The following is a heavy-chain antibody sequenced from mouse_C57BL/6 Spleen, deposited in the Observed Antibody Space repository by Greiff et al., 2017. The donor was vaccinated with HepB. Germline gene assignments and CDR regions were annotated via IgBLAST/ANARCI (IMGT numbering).Heavy chain of an antibody. CDR3: ARAYYSNWWYFDV. D-gene: IGHD2-5*01. CDR2: IDPEDGET. J-gene: IGHJ1*03. V-gene: IGHV14-2*01. CDR1: GFNIKDYY. Sequence: EVKLQESGAELVKPGASVKLSCTASGFNIKDYYMHWVKQRTEQGLEWIGRIDPEDGETKYAPKFQGKATITADTSSNTAYLQLSSLTSEDTAVYYCARAYYSNWWYFDVWGTGTTVTVSS.